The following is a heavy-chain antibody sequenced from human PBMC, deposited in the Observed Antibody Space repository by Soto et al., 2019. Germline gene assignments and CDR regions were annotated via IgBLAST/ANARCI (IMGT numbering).Heavy chain of an antibody. J-gene: IGHJ3*02. CDR2: IWYDGSNK. CDR1: GFTFSSYG. V-gene: IGHV3-33*01. CDR3: AREKPENYGDYVFGAFDI. D-gene: IGHD4-17*01. Sequence: QVQLVESGGGVVQPGRSLRLSCAASGFTFSSYGMHWVRQAPGKGLEWVAVIWYDGSNKYYADSVKGRFTISRDNSKNTLYLQMNSLRAEDTAVYYCAREKPENYGDYVFGAFDIWGQGTMVTVSS.